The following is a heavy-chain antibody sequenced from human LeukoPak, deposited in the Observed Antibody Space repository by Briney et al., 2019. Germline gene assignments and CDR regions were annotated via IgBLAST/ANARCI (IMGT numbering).Heavy chain of an antibody. CDR2: ISGSGGST. Sequence: GGSLRLSCVPSGFSFSNYAMSWVRQAPGKGLEWVSSISGSGGSTHYVDSVKGRFTISRDNSKNTLYLQMNSLRAEDTAVYYCGKNRYSGSLSPFDIWGQGTMVTVSS. CDR1: GFSFSNYA. CDR3: GKNRYSGSLSPFDI. V-gene: IGHV3-23*01. D-gene: IGHD1-26*01. J-gene: IGHJ3*02.